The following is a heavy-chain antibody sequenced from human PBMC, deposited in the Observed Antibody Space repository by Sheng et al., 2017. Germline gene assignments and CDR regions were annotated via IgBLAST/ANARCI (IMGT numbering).Heavy chain of an antibody. J-gene: IGHJ4*01. CDR1: GFAFSRNG. V-gene: IGHV3-30*18. Sequence: QVQLVESGGGVVQPGRSLRLSCAASGFAFSRNGMHWVRQAPGKGLEWVAIISYDGSNRYYADSVRGRFTISRDNSKNMLYLQMNGLRADDTAIYYCAKETLRYFDHWG. CDR3: AKETLRYFDH. CDR2: ISYDGSNR.